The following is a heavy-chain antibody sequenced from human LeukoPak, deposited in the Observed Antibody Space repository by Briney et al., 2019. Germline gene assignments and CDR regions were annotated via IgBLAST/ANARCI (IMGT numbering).Heavy chain of an antibody. J-gene: IGHJ4*02. D-gene: IGHD6-13*01. CDR3: AKDSYSKGDF. CDR2: IKNDGAVK. CDR1: GFTFSYHW. Sequence: HPGGSLRLSCAASGFTFSYHWMTWVRQAPGKGLEWVANIKNDGAVKNYVDSVEGRFTISRDNAKNSLYLQMNSLRAEDTAVYYCAKDSYSKGDFWGQGVLVTVSS. V-gene: IGHV3-7*01.